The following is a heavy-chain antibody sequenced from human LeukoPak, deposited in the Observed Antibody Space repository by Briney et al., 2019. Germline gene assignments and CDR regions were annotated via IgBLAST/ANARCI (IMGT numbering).Heavy chain of an antibody. D-gene: IGHD6-13*01. J-gene: IGHJ3*02. CDR3: AARVDSSSWGFAFDI. Sequence: ASVKVSCKASGFTFTSSAMQWVRQARGQRPEWIGWIVVGSGNTNYAQKFQERVTITRDMSTSTAYMELSSLRSEDTAVYYCAARVDSSSWGFAFDIWGQGTMVTVSS. V-gene: IGHV1-58*02. CDR1: GFTFTSSA. CDR2: IVVGSGNT.